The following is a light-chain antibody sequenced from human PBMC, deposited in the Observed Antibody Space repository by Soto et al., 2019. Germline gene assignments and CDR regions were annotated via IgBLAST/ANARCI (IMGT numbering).Light chain of an antibody. Sequence: EIVLTQSPGTLSLSPGERATLSCRARQSFSSSYLAWYQQKPGQAPRLLIYGASSRATGIPDRFSGRGSGTDFTLTISRLEPEDCAVYYCQHYGSALFTLGPGTKVDIK. V-gene: IGKV3-20*01. J-gene: IGKJ3*01. CDR2: GAS. CDR3: QHYGSALFT. CDR1: QSFSSSY.